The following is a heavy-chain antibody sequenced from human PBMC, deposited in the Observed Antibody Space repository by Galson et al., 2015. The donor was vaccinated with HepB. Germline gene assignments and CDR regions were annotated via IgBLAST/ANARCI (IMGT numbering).Heavy chain of an antibody. D-gene: IGHD3-10*01. J-gene: IGHJ3*01. CDR1: GFTFGDYA. CDR2: ISYSGGTT. Sequence: SLRLSCATSGFTFGDYAMRWVRQAPGKGLEWVSGISYSGGTTYYTDSVEGRFTISRDNSKNTLYLQMNSLRAEDTAIYFYAKDMRVRGITDAFDVWGQGTVVTVSS. V-gene: IGHV3-23*01. CDR3: AKDMRVRGITDAFDV.